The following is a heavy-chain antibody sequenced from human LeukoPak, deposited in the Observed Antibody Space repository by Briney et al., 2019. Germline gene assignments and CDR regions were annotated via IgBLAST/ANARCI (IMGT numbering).Heavy chain of an antibody. CDR2: ISNSSSYI. D-gene: IGHD6-19*01. CDR1: GFTFSRYS. V-gene: IGHV3-21*01. Sequence: PGGSLRLSCAASGFTFSRYSMNWVRQAPGKGLEWVSSISNSSSYIYYADSVKGRFTISRDNAKNSLYLQMNSLRAEDTAVYYCARELRYSSGWEAWGAFDIWGQGTMVTVSS. CDR3: ARELRYSSGWEAWGAFDI. J-gene: IGHJ3*02.